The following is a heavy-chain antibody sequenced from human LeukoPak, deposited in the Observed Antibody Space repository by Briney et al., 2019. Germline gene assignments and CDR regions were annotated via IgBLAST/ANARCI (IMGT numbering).Heavy chain of an antibody. Sequence: GGSLRLSCAASGFTFSNYGMHWVRQAPGKGLEWVAFIRYDGSNKYYADSVKGRFTISRDNSKNTLYLQMNSLRAEDTAVYYCAKSDAVTPSIDYWGQGTLVTVSS. CDR1: GFTFSNYG. CDR3: AKSDAVTPSIDY. CDR2: IRYDGSNK. J-gene: IGHJ4*02. V-gene: IGHV3-30*02. D-gene: IGHD4-17*01.